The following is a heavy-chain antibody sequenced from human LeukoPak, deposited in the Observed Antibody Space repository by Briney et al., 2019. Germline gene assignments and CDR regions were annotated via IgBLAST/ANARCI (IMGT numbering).Heavy chain of an antibody. V-gene: IGHV1-69*04. CDR3: AREGDRRGHSGTGLLIGY. D-gene: IGHD6-13*01. CDR2: ISPILGIA. J-gene: IGHJ4*02. Sequence: SVKVSCKASGGTFSSYTISWVPQAPGQGLEWIGRISPILGIANYAQKFQGRVTITGEKSKSTAYMELSSLRAEDTAVYYCAREGDRRGHSGTGLLIGYWGQGTLVTVSS. CDR1: GGTFSSYT.